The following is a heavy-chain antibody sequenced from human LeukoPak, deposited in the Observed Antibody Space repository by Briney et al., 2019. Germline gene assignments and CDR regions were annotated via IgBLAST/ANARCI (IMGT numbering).Heavy chain of an antibody. CDR2: IKQDGSEK. CDR3: AKDRESLDYVWGSYRFFDY. D-gene: IGHD3-16*02. CDR1: GFTFSSYW. J-gene: IGHJ4*02. Sequence: GGSLRLSCAASGFTFSSYWMSWVRQAPGKGLEWVANIKQDGSEKYYVDSVKGRFTISRDNAKNSLYLKMNSLRAEDRAVYYCAKDRESLDYVWGSYRFFDYWGQGTLVTVSS. V-gene: IGHV3-7*03.